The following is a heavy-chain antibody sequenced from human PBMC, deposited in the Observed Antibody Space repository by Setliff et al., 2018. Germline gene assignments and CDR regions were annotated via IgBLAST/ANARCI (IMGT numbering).Heavy chain of an antibody. CDR3: ARDSGYAIDY. J-gene: IGHJ4*02. CDR1: GGSFSGYY. D-gene: IGHD5-12*01. V-gene: IGHV4-34*01. CDR2: INHSGST. Sequence: SETLSLTCAVYGGSFSGYYWSWIRQPPGKGLEWIGEINHSGSTNYNPSLKSRVTISVDTSKNQFSLSLTSVTAADTAVYYCARDSGYAIDYWGQGTLVTVS.